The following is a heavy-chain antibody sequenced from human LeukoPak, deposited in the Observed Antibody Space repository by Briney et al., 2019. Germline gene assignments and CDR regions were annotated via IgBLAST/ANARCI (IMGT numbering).Heavy chain of an antibody. CDR2: IHPSGGNP. CDR3: ARDCSSTACQGPVLDF. D-gene: IGHD6-13*01. J-gene: IGHJ4*02. V-gene: IGHV1-46*01. CDR1: GYTFTSHY. Sequence: ASVKVSCKASGYTFTSHYVHWVRQAPGQGLEWMGIIHPSGGNPRSTENFQGRVTMTRDTSTSTAYLELRCLTSQDTAVYYCARDCSSTACQGPVLDFWGQGTLVTVSS.